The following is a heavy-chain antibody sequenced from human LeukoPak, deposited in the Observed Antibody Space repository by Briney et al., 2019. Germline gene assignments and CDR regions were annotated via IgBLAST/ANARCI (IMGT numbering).Heavy chain of an antibody. CDR2: ITSSSSYI. CDR3: ARSYSSSRGTFDY. D-gene: IGHD6-6*01. J-gene: IGHJ4*02. CDR1: GFTFSSYG. Sequence: GGSLRLSCAASGFTFSSYGMNWVRQAPGKGLEWVSSITSSSSYIYYADSVKGRFTISRNNAKNSLYLQMNSLRAEDTAVYYCARSYSSSRGTFDYWGQGTLVTVSS. V-gene: IGHV3-21*01.